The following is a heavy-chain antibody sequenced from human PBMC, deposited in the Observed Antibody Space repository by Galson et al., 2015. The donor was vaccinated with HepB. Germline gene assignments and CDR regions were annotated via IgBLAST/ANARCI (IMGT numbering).Heavy chain of an antibody. CDR3: ARAKIEGDAFDI. D-gene: IGHD3-22*01. CDR2: ISSSSSYM. J-gene: IGHJ3*02. CDR1: GFTFSTYT. V-gene: IGHV3-21*01. Sequence: SLRLSCAASGFTFSTYTMNWVRQAPGKGLEWVSSISSSSSYMYYADSVKGRFTISRDNANNLLYLQMTSLRADDTAVYYCARAKIEGDAFDIWGQGTMVTVSS.